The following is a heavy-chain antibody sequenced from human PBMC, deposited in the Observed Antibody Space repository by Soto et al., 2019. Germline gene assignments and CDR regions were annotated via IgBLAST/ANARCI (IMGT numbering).Heavy chain of an antibody. Sequence: EVQLLESGGGLVQPGGSLRLSCAASGFTFSSYAMSWVRQAPGKGLEWVSGIGGSGAGTNYSDSVNGLFTISRDISKNTLYLQMSSLRAEDPAVDYCAGGGGIPVAGTHLDSWGQGTLVTVSS. CDR3: AGGGGIPVAGTHLDS. J-gene: IGHJ4*02. D-gene: IGHD6-19*01. CDR2: IGGSGAGT. CDR1: GFTFSSYA. V-gene: IGHV3-23*01.